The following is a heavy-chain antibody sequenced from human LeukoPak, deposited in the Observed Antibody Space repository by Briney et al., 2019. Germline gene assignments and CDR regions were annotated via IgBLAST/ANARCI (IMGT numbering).Heavy chain of an antibody. V-gene: IGHV1-8*01. CDR3: ARGRIVATKLVY. Sequence: GASVKVSCKASGYTFTSYDINWVRQATGQGLEWMGWMNPNSGNTGYAQKFQGRVTMTRNTSISTAYMELSSLRSEDTAVYYCARGRIVATKLVYWGQGTLVTVSS. CDR1: GYTFTSYD. CDR2: MNPNSGNT. J-gene: IGHJ4*02. D-gene: IGHD5-12*01.